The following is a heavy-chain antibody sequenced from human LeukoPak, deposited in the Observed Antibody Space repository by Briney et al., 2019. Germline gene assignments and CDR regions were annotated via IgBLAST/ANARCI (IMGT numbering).Heavy chain of an antibody. D-gene: IGHD3-9*01. Sequence: ASMKVSCKASGYTFTSYYMHWVRQAPGQGLEWMGIINPSGGSTSYAQKFQGRVAMTRDTSTSTVYMELSSLRSEDTAVYYCARDLTELNYDILTGYYRWFDPWGQGTLVTVSS. V-gene: IGHV1-46*01. CDR1: GYTFTSYY. CDR2: INPSGGST. J-gene: IGHJ5*02. CDR3: ARDLTELNYDILTGYYRWFDP.